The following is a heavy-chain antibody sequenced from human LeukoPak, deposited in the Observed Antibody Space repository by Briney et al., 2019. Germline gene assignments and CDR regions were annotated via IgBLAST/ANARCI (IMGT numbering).Heavy chain of an antibody. CDR3: ARGKGPDY. CDR2: INHSGST. J-gene: IGHJ4*02. Sequence: SETLSLTCAVYGGSFSGYYWSWIRQPPGKGLEWIGEINHSGSTNYNPSLKSRVTISVDTAKNQFSLKLSSVTAADTAVYYCARGKGPDYWGQGTLVTVSS. V-gene: IGHV4-34*01. CDR1: GGSFSGYY.